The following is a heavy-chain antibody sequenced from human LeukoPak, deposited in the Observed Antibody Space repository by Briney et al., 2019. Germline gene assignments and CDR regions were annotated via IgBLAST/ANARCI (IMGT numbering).Heavy chain of an antibody. Sequence: QPGGSLRLSCAASGFTFSSYGIHWVRQAPGQGLEYVSGISSNGGSTYYADSVKGRFTISRDNSKNTLYLQMSSLRAEDTAVFYCVKGDSGWYRDFLSDYWGQGALVTVSS. CDR2: ISSNGGST. CDR1: GFTFSSYG. CDR3: VKGDSGWYRDFLSDY. J-gene: IGHJ4*02. D-gene: IGHD6-19*01. V-gene: IGHV3-64D*06.